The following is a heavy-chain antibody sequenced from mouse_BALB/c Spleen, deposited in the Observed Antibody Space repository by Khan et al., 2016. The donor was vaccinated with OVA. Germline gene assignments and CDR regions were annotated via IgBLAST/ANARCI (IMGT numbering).Heavy chain of an antibody. V-gene: IGHV5-9-1*01. D-gene: IGHD2-1*01. CDR3: ARSPYGNFAY. J-gene: IGHJ3*01. Sequence: EVMLVESGGGLVKPGGSLKLSCAASGFTFSTYAMSWVRQTPEKRLEWVATISSDGDYTYYPDNVTGRFTISRDHAKNTLYLQMSSLRSEDTAMYYCARSPYGNFAYWGQGTLVTVSA. CDR2: ISSDGDYT. CDR1: GFTFSTYA.